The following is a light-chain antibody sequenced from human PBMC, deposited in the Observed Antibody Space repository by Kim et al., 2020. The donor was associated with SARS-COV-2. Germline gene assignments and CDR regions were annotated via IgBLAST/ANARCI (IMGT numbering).Light chain of an antibody. Sequence: ISNSLALYQQKPGKAPKLLLYAASRLESGVPSRFSGSGSGTDYTLTISSLQPEDFATYYCQQYYSTPRTFGPGTKVDIK. V-gene: IGKV1-NL1*01. CDR2: AAS. J-gene: IGKJ3*01. CDR1: ISNS. CDR3: QQYYSTPRT.